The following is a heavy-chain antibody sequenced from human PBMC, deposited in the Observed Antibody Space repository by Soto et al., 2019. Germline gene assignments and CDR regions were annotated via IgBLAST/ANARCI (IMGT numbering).Heavy chain of an antibody. CDR2: ISSSSSTI. CDR1: GFTFSSYS. J-gene: IGHJ6*03. Sequence: SLRLSCAASGFTFSSYSMNWVRQAPGKGLEWVSYISSSSSTIYYADSVKGRFTISRDNAKNSLYLQMNSLRAEDTAVYYCARDRYYMDVWGKGTTVTVSS. V-gene: IGHV3-48*01. CDR3: ARDRYYMDV.